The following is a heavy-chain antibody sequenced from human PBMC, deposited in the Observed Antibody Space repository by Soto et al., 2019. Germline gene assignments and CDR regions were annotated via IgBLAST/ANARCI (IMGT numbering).Heavy chain of an antibody. D-gene: IGHD3-9*01. Sequence: PSETLSLTCAVYGGSFSGYYWTWIRQPPGKGLEWIAIISYSGSTNYNPSLKSRVTISVDTSKNQFSLKLSSVTAADTAVYYCARADILTGYYGRLFDYWGQGTLVTAPQ. J-gene: IGHJ4*02. V-gene: IGHV4-34*01. CDR1: GGSFSGYY. CDR2: ISYSGST. CDR3: ARADILTGYYGRLFDY.